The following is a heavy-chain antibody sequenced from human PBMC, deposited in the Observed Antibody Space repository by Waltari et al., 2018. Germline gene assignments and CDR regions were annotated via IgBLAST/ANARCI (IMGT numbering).Heavy chain of an antibody. CDR3: TRQTLGYCTSAACRRLEA. CDR1: GYAINSGFY. V-gene: IGHV4-38-2*01. J-gene: IGHJ5*02. CDR2: IYHDGTT. Sequence: QVQLQESGPRLVKPSETLSLTCDVSGYAINSGFYWGWFWQAPEKGLEWIATIYHDGTTFYKPALTSRVTTSMDTSKNQISLKLKSVTAADTAVYYCTRQTLGYCTSAACRRLEAWGQGTLVTVSS. D-gene: IGHD2-8*02.